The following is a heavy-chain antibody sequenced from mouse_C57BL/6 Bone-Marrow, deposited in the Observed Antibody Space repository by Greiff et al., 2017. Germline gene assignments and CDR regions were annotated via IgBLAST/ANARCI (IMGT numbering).Heavy chain of an antibody. Sequence: EVQLQESGPSLVRPSQTLSLTCTVTGFSINSDCYWIWIRQFPGNKLEYIGYTFYSGITYYNPSLESRTYITRDTSKNQFSLKLSSVTTEDTATYYCARDHYYCSGGDWYIDVWGTGTTVTVSS. V-gene: IGHV3-3*01. J-gene: IGHJ1*03. CDR1: GFSINSDCY. CDR3: ARDHYYCSGGDWYIDV. D-gene: IGHD1-1*01. CDR2: TFYSGIT.